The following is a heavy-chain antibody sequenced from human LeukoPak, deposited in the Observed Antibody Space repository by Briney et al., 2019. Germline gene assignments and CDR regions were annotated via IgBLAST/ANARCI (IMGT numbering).Heavy chain of an antibody. CDR1: GFTFSSYA. D-gene: IGHD4/OR15-4a*01. CDR2: IYSGGST. Sequence: GGSLRLSCAASGFTFSSYAMSWVRQAPGKGLEWVSVIYSGGSTYYADSVKGRFTISRDNSKNTLYLQMNSLRAEDTAVYYCARDLDYPDAFDIWGQGTMVTVSS. V-gene: IGHV3-53*01. J-gene: IGHJ3*02. CDR3: ARDLDYPDAFDI.